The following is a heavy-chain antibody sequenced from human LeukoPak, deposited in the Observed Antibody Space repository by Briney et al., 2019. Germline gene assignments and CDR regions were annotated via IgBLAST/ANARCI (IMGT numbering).Heavy chain of an antibody. V-gene: IGHV1-69*04. J-gene: IGHJ3*02. CDR3: ARQHSNRGAFDI. D-gene: IGHD2-15*01. CDR2: IIPILGIA. CDR1: GGTFSSYA. Sequence: ASVKVSCKASGGTFSSYAISWVRQAPGQGLEWMGRIIPILGIANYAQKFQGRVTITADKSTSTAYMELSSLRSEDTAVYYCARQHSNRGAFDIWGQGTMVTVSS.